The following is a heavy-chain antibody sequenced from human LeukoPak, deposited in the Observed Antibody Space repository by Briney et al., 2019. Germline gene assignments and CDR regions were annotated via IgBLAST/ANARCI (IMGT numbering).Heavy chain of an antibody. Sequence: ESLKISCKGSGYSFTTYWLGWVRQMPGKGLEWMGIIYPRDSDTRYSPSFQGQVTISADKSISTAYLQWSSLKASDTAMYYCARPVANWGPFDYWGQGTLVTVSS. D-gene: IGHD7-27*01. V-gene: IGHV5-51*01. CDR1: GYSFTTYW. CDR2: IYPRDSDT. J-gene: IGHJ4*02. CDR3: ARPVANWGPFDY.